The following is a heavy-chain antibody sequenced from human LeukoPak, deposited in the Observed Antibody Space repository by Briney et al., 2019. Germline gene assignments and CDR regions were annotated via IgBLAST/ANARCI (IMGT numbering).Heavy chain of an antibody. CDR2: ISGSGGST. Sequence: GGSLRLSCAASGFTFSSYAMSWVRQAPGKGLEWVSAISGSGGSTYYADSVKGRFTISRDNSKNTLYLQMNSLRAEDTAVYYCAKDGGFMIVARDAFDIWGQGTMATVSS. CDR3: AKDGGFMIVARDAFDI. CDR1: GFTFSSYA. J-gene: IGHJ3*02. D-gene: IGHD3-22*01. V-gene: IGHV3-23*01.